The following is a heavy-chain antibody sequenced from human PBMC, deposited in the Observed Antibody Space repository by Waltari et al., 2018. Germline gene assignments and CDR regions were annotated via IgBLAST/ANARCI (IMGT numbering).Heavy chain of an antibody. CDR3: ARGAFRAYQPLLYFDY. V-gene: IGHV3-53*02. J-gene: IGHJ4*02. Sequence: ELQLVETGWGLVRPGGSLRLSCEAPGSTVRSTDLNWGRQAPGKGPEWLSVIYSGGSTDYADSVKGRFTISRDNSKNTLYLQMDSLTAEDTAIYYCARGAFRAYQPLLYFDYWGLGTPVTVSS. D-gene: IGHD2-15*01. CDR1: GSTVRSTD. CDR2: IYSGGST.